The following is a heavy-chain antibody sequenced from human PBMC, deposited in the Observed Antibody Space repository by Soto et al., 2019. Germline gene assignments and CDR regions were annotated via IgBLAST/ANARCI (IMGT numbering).Heavy chain of an antibody. CDR1: GFTFSSSA. Sequence: GGSLRLSCAASGFTFSSSAMSWVRQAPGKGLECVAGIRGSGGSKYYADSVKGRFTISRDNSKNTLYLQMNSLRAEDTAVYYCGKGGYGSSWRFDYWGQGTLVTVSS. CDR2: IRGSGGSK. CDR3: GKGGYGSSWRFDY. V-gene: IGHV3-23*01. D-gene: IGHD6-13*01. J-gene: IGHJ4*02.